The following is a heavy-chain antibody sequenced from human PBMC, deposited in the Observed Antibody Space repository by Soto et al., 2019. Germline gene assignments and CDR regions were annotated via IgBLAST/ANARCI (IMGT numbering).Heavy chain of an antibody. CDR3: AKVGVGAISSVRSDY. D-gene: IGHD1-26*01. CDR1: GFTFSSYG. V-gene: IGHV3-30*18. J-gene: IGHJ4*02. Sequence: QVQLVESGGGVVQPGRSLRLSCAASGFTFSSYGMHWVRQAPGKGLEWVAVISYDGSNKYYADSVKGRFTISRDNSKNTLYLQMNSLRAEDTAVYYCAKVGVGAISSVRSDYWGQGTLVTVSS. CDR2: ISYDGSNK.